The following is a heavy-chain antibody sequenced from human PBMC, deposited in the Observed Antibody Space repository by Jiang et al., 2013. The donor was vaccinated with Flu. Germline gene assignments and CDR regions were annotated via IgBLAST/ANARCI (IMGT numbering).Heavy chain of an antibody. D-gene: IGHD4-17*01. CDR1: GFSFSSYW. CDR3: AREYSPTDYGLLY. J-gene: IGHJ4*02. V-gene: IGHV3-74*01. CDR2: ISSDGSTT. Sequence: VQLVESGGGLVQPGGSLRLSCAASGFSFSSYWMHWVRQAPGKGLVWVSRISSDGSTTSYADSVKGRFTISRDNAKNTLNLQMNSLRAEDTAVYYCAREYSPTDYGLLYWGQGTLVTVSS.